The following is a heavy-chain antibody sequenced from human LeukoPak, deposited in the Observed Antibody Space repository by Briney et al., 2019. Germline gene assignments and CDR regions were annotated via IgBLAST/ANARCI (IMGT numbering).Heavy chain of an antibody. J-gene: IGHJ3*02. CDR3: ARDSQREGAFDI. V-gene: IGHV4-4*07. CDR1: GGSISSNY. Sequence: SETLSLTCTVSGGSISSNYWSWIRQPAGKGLEWIGRIYTSGSTNYNPSLKSRVTMSVDTSKNQFSLKLSSVTAADTAVYYCARDSQREGAFDIWGQGTMVTVSS. CDR2: IYTSGST.